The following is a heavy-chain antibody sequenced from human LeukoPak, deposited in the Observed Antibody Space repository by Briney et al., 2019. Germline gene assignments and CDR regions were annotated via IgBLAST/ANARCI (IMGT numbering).Heavy chain of an antibody. Sequence: SETLSLTCTLSGRSITSVSHYWGWIRQPPGKGLEWIGDIYYTGSTYYSPSLRSRVTMSVHTSENQFSLRLNSVTAVDTAVYYCARRWGNIVGVTYEYWGQGTLVTVSS. CDR2: IYYTGST. D-gene: IGHD3-16*01. V-gene: IGHV4-39*01. J-gene: IGHJ4*02. CDR3: ARRWGNIVGVTYEY. CDR1: GRSITSVSHY.